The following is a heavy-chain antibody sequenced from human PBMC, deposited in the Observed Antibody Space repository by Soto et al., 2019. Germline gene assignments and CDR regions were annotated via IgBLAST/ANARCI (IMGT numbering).Heavy chain of an antibody. CDR3: ARDSPGTHGGGY. D-gene: IGHD2-15*01. CDR2: IIPNLGIA. Sequence: QVQLVQSGAEVKKPGSSVKVSCKASGGTFSSYTISWVRQAPGQGLEWMGRIIPNLGIANYAQKFQGRVTITADKSTSTAYMELSSLRSEDTAVYYCARDSPGTHGGGYWGQGTLVTVSS. V-gene: IGHV1-69*08. J-gene: IGHJ4*02. CDR1: GGTFSSYT.